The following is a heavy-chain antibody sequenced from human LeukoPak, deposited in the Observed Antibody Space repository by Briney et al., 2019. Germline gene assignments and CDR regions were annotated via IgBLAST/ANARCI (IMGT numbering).Heavy chain of an antibody. D-gene: IGHD3-22*01. CDR1: GYSISSGYY. CDR3: ARGTYYYDSSPFDY. J-gene: IGHJ4*02. CDR2: IYYSGST. V-gene: IGHV4-38-2*02. Sequence: SETLSLTCTVSGYSISSGYYWGWIRQPPGKGLEWIGNIYYSGSTYYNPSLKSRVTMSVDKSNNQFSLKLTSVTAADTAVYYCARGTYYYDSSPFDYWGQGTLVTVSS.